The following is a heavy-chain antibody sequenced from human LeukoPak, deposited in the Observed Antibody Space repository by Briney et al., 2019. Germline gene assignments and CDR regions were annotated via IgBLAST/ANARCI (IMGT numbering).Heavy chain of an antibody. V-gene: IGHV4-31*03. CDR1: GGSISSGGYY. CDR3: ARGWPPYYYGMDV. J-gene: IGHJ6*02. CDR2: IYYSGST. Sequence: SETLSLTCTVSGGSISSGGYYWSWIRQHPGKGLEWIGYIYYSGSTYYNPSLKSRVPISVDTSKNQFSLKLSSVTAADTAVYYCARGWPPYYYGMDVWGQGTTVTVSS. D-gene: IGHD5-24*01.